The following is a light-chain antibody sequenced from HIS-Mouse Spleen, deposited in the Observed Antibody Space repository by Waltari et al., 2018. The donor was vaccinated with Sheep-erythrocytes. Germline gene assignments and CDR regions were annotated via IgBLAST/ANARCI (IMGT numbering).Light chain of an antibody. CDR1: SSDVGCYNY. CDR2: DVS. J-gene: IGLJ1*01. Sequence: QSALTQPRSVSGSPGQSVTISCTGTSSDVGCYNYVSWYQQHPGKAPKLMLYDVSKRPSGVPDRFSGSKSGNPASLTISGLQAEDEADYYCCSYAGSYNHVFATGTKVTVL. CDR3: CSYAGSYNHV. V-gene: IGLV2-11*01.